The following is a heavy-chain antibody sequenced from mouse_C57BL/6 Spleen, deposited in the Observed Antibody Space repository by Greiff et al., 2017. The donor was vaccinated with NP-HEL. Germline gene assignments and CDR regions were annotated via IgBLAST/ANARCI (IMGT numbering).Heavy chain of an antibody. CDR3: ARPPHYYGSSYGYFDV. CDR2: ISSGGSYT. J-gene: IGHJ1*03. Sequence: EVKLVESGGDLVKPGGSLKLSCAASGFTFSSYGMSWVRQTPDKRLEWVATISSGGSYTSYPDSVKGRVTISRDNAKNTLYLQMNSLKSEDTAVYYCARPPHYYGSSYGYFDVWGTGTTVTVSS. D-gene: IGHD1-1*01. CDR1: GFTFSSYG. V-gene: IGHV5-6*01.